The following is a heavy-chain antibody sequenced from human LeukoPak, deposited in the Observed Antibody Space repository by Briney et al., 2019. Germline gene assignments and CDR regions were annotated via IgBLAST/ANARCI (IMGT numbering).Heavy chain of an antibody. CDR3: AREVVTFGGVIGYFDY. CDR1: GGSISSYY. D-gene: IGHD3-16*02. CDR2: IYYSGST. J-gene: IGHJ4*02. V-gene: IGHV4-59*01. Sequence: PSETLSLTCTVSGGSISSYYWSWIRQPPGKGLEWIGYIYYSGSTNYHPSLKSRVTISVDTSKNQFSLKLSSVTAADTAVYYCAREVVTFGGVIGYFDYWGQGTLVTVSS.